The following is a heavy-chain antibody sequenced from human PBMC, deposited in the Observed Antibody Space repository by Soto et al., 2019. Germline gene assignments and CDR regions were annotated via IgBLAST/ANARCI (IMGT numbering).Heavy chain of an antibody. CDR1: DGSVSCYS. Sequence: PSATLSLTCTVSDGSVSCYSLRWIRQPPGKGLEWLGYIFFGGTTLYNPSVKSRVTISVDTSKNQFYLKLTSVTAADTAVYYCTRHAVIARLQYGMDAWGRGNTVTVS. CDR2: IFFGGTT. J-gene: IGHJ6*02. D-gene: IGHD1-26*01. CDR3: TRHAVIARLQYGMDA. V-gene: IGHV4-59*02.